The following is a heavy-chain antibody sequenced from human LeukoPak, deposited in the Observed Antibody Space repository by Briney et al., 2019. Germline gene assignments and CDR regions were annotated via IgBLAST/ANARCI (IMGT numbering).Heavy chain of an antibody. CDR3: ARRTGIAVAGAPYYYYYYMDV. Sequence: SETLSLTCAVYGGSFSGYYWSWIRQPPGKGLEWIGEINHSGSTNYNPSLKSRVTISVDTSKNQFSLKLSSVTAADTAVYYCARRTGIAVAGAPYYYYYYMDVWGKGTTVTISS. CDR1: GGSFSGYY. V-gene: IGHV4-34*01. J-gene: IGHJ6*03. CDR2: INHSGST. D-gene: IGHD6-19*01.